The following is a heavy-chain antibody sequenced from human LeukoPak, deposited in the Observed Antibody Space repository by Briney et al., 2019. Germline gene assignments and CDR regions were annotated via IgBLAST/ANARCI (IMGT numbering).Heavy chain of an antibody. J-gene: IGHJ4*02. Sequence: PGGSLRLSCAASGFSFSSSAMHWVRQAPGKGLDWVAFIQYDGNNKYYADSVKGRFTISRDNSKNTVYLQMNSLRPEDTAVYYCAARRLTVTTEIDYWGQGTLVTVSS. CDR1: GFSFSSSA. V-gene: IGHV3-30*02. CDR3: AARRLTVTTEIDY. CDR2: IQYDGNNK. D-gene: IGHD4-17*01.